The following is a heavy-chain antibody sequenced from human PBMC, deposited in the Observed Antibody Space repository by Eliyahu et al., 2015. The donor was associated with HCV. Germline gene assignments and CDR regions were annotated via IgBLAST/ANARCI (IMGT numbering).Heavy chain of an antibody. CDR1: XGIFTAXW. Sequence: EVQLVQSGAEXKKPGQSLKISXKGSXGIFTAXWVAWVRQMPGKGLELMGVVYPAXSDAXXSPSFQGQVTFSADRSISTAYLHWTSLKASDTAMYYCARVATPNFFGSGTYLDYWGQGTQVTVSS. V-gene: IGHV5-51*03. CDR3: ARVATPNFFGSGTYLDY. J-gene: IGHJ4*02. CDR2: VYPAXSDA. D-gene: IGHD3-10*01.